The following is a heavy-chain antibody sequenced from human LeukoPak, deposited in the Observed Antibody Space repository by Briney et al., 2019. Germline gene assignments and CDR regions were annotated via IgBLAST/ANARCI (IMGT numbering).Heavy chain of an antibody. Sequence: ASVKVSCKASGYTFTGYYMHWVRQAPGQGLEWMGWINPNSGGTNYAQKFQGRVTMTRDTSISTAYMELSRLRSDDTAVYYCARAGETYYYDSSGFTIDYWGQGTLVTVSS. V-gene: IGHV1-2*02. D-gene: IGHD3-22*01. CDR3: ARAGETYYYDSSGFTIDY. CDR1: GYTFTGYY. CDR2: INPNSGGT. J-gene: IGHJ4*02.